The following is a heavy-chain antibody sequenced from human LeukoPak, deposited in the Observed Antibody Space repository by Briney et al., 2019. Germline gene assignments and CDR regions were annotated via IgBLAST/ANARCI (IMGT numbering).Heavy chain of an antibody. CDR3: ARGQLPRWGIAAAVKSPFDY. CDR2: IYHSGST. D-gene: IGHD6-13*01. V-gene: IGHV4-30-2*01. Sequence: PSETLSLTCTVSGGSISSGGYYWSWIRQPPGKGLEWIGYIYHSGSTYYNPSLKSRVTISVDRSKNQFSLKLSSVTAADTAVYYCARGQLPRWGIAAAVKSPFDYWGQGTLVTVSS. CDR1: GGSISSGGYY. J-gene: IGHJ4*02.